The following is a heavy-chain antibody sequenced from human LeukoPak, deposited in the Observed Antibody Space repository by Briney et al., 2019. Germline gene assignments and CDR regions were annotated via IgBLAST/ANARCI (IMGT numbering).Heavy chain of an antibody. Sequence: SETLSLTCTVSGGSISSSSYYWGWIRQPPGKGLEWIGSIYYSGSTYYNPSLKSRVTISVDTSKNQFSLKLSSVTAADTAVYYCARIATVAGSWPGPRFDPWGQGTLVTVSS. V-gene: IGHV4-39*01. D-gene: IGHD6-19*01. CDR2: IYYSGST. CDR1: GGSISSSSYY. CDR3: ARIATVAGSWPGPRFDP. J-gene: IGHJ5*02.